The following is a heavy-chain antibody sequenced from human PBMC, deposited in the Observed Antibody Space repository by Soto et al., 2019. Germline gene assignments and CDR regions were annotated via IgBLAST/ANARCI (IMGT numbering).Heavy chain of an antibody. CDR2: FDPEDGET. D-gene: IGHD3-22*01. J-gene: IGHJ4*02. V-gene: IGHV1-24*01. CDR1: GYTLTELS. CDR3: ATENYDGSGAHYFDY. Sequence: QVQLVQSGAEVKKPGASVKVSCKVSGYTLTELSMHWVRQAPGKGLEWMGGFDPEDGETIYAQQFQGRVTMTEDTHTYTAHMELSSLKSEDTAVYYGATENYDGSGAHYFDYWGQGTLVTVSS.